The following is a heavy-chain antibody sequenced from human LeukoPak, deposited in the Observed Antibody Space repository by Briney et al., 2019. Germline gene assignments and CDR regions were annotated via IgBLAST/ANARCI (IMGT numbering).Heavy chain of an antibody. D-gene: IGHD5/OR15-5a*01. J-gene: IGHJ3*02. CDR1: GGSISSYY. Sequence: PSETLSLTCTASGGSISSYYWSWIRQPPGKGLEWIGYIYYSGSTNYNPSLKSRVTISVDTSKNQFSLKLSSVTAADTAVYYCARGLNDAFDIWGQGTMVTVSS. V-gene: IGHV4-59*01. CDR3: ARGLNDAFDI. CDR2: IYYSGST.